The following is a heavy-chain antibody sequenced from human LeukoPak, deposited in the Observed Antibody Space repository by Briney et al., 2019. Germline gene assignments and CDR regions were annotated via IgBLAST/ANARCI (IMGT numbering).Heavy chain of an antibody. Sequence: GGSLRLSCAASGFTFTTYWMHWMRQTPGKGLEWVAVISYDGSNKYYADSVKGRFTISRDNSKNTLYLQMNSLRAEDTAVYYCARDWNSGSYGYWGQGTLVTVSS. J-gene: IGHJ4*02. V-gene: IGHV3-30-3*01. CDR1: GFTFTTYW. CDR3: ARDWNSGSYGY. CDR2: ISYDGSNK. D-gene: IGHD1-26*01.